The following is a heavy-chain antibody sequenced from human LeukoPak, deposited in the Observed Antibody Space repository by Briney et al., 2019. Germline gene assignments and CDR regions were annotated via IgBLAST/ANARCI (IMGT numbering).Heavy chain of an antibody. CDR2: INHSGST. CDR3: ARVLTIFGVVTRGWFDP. D-gene: IGHD3-3*01. CDR1: GGSFSGYY. V-gene: IGHV4-34*01. Sequence: SETLSLTCAVSGGSFSGYYWSWIRQPPGKGLEWIGEINHSGSTNYNPSLKSRVTISVDTSKNQFSLKLSSVTAADTAVYYCARVLTIFGVVTRGWFDPWGQGTLVTVSS. J-gene: IGHJ5*02.